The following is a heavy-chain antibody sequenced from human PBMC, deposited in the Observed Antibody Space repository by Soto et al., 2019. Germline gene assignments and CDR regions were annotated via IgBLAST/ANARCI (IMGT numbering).Heavy chain of an antibody. J-gene: IGHJ6*02. CDR1: GYTFTGYY. CDR2: INPETGGT. V-gene: IGHV1-2*02. Sequence: QVQLVQSGADVKTPEASVRVSCKASGYTFTGYYVHWVREAPGQGLEWMGWINPETGGTSYAQKFQGRVTLSRDTSINTAYLELSRLRFDDAAVYFCARERYQVISAGMDVWGQGTTVTVSS. CDR3: ARERYQVISAGMDV. D-gene: IGHD2-2*01.